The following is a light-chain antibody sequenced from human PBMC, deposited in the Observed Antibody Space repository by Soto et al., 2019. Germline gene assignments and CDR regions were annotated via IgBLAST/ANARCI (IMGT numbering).Light chain of an antibody. J-gene: IGKJ2*01. Sequence: DIQMTQSPSSLSASVGDTVTITCRASQTISFYLNWYQQKPGRAPNLLIYATSNLQSEVPSRFDGSGSGTEFTLTISSLQPDDFATYYCQQSFSTPHTFGQGTKLELK. CDR3: QQSFSTPHT. V-gene: IGKV1-39*01. CDR1: QTISFY. CDR2: ATS.